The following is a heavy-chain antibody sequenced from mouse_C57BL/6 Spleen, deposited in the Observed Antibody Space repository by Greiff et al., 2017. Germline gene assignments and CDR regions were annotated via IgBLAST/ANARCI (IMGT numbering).Heavy chain of an antibody. V-gene: IGHV1-18*01. J-gene: IGHJ3*01. CDR3: ARGIYYGYDGGPFAY. Sequence: EVQLQESGPELVKPGASVKIPCKASGYTFTDYNMDWVQQSHGKSLEWIGDINPNNGGTIYNQKFKGKATLTLDKSSSTAYMELRSLTSEDTAVYYGARGIYYGYDGGPFAYWGQGTLVTVSA. D-gene: IGHD2-2*01. CDR2: INPNNGGT. CDR1: GYTFTDYN.